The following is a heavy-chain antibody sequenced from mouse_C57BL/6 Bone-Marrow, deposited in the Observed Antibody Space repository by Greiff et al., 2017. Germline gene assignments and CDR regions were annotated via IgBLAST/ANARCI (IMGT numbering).Heavy chain of an antibody. CDR1: GYTFTDYY. J-gene: IGHJ2*01. CDR3: ARSYYGLDY. Sequence: VHVKQSGPVLVKPGASVKMSCKASGYTFTDYYMNWVKQSHGKSLEWIGVINPYNGGTSYNQKFKGKATLTVDKSSSTAYMELNSLTSEDSSVYYCARSYYGLDYWGQGTTLTVSS. D-gene: IGHD1-1*01. V-gene: IGHV1-19*01. CDR2: INPYNGGT.